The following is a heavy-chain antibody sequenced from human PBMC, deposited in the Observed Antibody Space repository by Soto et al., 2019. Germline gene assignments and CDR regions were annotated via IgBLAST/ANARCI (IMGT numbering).Heavy chain of an antibody. J-gene: IGHJ3*02. CDR1: GGSFSTYH. V-gene: IGHV4-34*01. D-gene: IGHD2-8*01. Sequence: SETLSLTCAVYGGSFSTYHWNWIRQHPGKGLEWIGDINRYGSTNYNPSLKSRVTISVDTSKNQFSLKLSSVTAADTAVYYCASMTNRPVDIWGQGTMVTVSS. CDR2: INRYGST. CDR3: ASMTNRPVDI.